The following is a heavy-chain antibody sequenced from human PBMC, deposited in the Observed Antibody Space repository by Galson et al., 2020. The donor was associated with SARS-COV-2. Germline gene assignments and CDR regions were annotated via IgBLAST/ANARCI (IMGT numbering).Heavy chain of an antibody. V-gene: IGHV3-30*18. Sequence: GESLKISCAASGFTFSSYGMHWVRQAPGKGLEWVAVISYDGSNKYYADSVKGRFTISRDNSKNTLYLQMNSLRAEDTAVYYCANFPHIGYCSGGSGYGRDYYFYGMDVWGQGTTVTVSS. CDR2: ISYDGSNK. D-gene: IGHD2-15*01. CDR1: GFTFSSYG. J-gene: IGHJ6*02. CDR3: ANFPHIGYCSGGSGYGRDYYFYGMDV.